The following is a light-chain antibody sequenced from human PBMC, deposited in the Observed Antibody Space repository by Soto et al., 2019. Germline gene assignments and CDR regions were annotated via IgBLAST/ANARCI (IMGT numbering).Light chain of an antibody. CDR1: QSVRGF. Sequence: EIVLTQSPATLSLSPGERATLSCRASQSVRGFLAWYQQKPGQPPRLLIYDVSKRATGIPARFSGSGSGTDFTLTISSLEPEDFAVYYWQERSDWYSFGQGTKLEI. CDR2: DVS. CDR3: QERSDWYS. V-gene: IGKV3-11*01. J-gene: IGKJ2*01.